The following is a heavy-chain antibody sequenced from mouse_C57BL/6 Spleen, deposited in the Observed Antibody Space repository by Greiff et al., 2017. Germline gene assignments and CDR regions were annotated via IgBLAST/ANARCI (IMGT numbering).Heavy chain of an antibody. CDR1: GYTFTDYN. J-gene: IGHJ4*01. CDR3: ARRNGYDAGYYAMDY. D-gene: IGHD2-2*01. Sequence: VQLQQSGPELVKPGASVKIPCKASGYTFTDYNMDWVKQSHGKSLEWIGDINPNNGGTIYNQKFKGKATLTVDKSSSTAYMELRSLTSEDTAVYYCARRNGYDAGYYAMDYWGQGTSVTVSS. CDR2: INPNNGGT. V-gene: IGHV1-18*01.